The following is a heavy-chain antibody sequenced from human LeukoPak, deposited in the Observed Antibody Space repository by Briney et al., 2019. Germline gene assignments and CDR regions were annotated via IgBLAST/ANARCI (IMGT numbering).Heavy chain of an antibody. V-gene: IGHV3-7*03. D-gene: IGHD1-26*01. Sequence: GGSLRLSCAASGFTFSSYWMSWVRQAPGQGLEWVANIKQDGSEKYYVDSVKGRFTISRDNAKNSLYLQMNSLRAEDTAVYYCARADRDWGWELLVDYWGQGTLVTVSS. J-gene: IGHJ4*02. CDR1: GFTFSSYW. CDR2: IKQDGSEK. CDR3: ARADRDWGWELLVDY.